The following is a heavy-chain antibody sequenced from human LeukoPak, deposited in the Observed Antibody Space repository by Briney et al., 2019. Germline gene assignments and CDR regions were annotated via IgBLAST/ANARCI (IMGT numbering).Heavy chain of an antibody. V-gene: IGHV3-73*01. CDR2: IRSKANSYAT. CDR1: GFTFSGPA. D-gene: IGHD3-22*01. J-gene: IGHJ4*02. Sequence: GGSLRLSCAASGFTFSGPAMHWVRQASGKGLEWVGRIRSKANSYATAYAASVKGRFTISRDDSKNTAYLQMSSLKTEDTAVYYCTSRIVVHLDYWGQGTLVTVSS. CDR3: TSRIVVHLDY.